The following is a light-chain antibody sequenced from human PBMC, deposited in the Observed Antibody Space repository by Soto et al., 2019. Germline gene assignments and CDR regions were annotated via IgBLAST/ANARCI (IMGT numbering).Light chain of an antibody. CDR1: PSVSNS. CDR2: DAS. J-gene: IGKJ4*01. Sequence: ESVLTQSPATLSLSPGERATLSCRASPSVSNSLAWYQHKPGQAPRLLIYDASNRATGVPTRFSGSGSGTDFTLTISSLEPEDSAVYYCHQRSKWPLTFGGGTKVEIK. V-gene: IGKV3-11*01. CDR3: HQRSKWPLT.